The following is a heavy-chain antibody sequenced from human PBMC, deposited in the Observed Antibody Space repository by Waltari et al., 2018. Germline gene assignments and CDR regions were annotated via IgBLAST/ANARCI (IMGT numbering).Heavy chain of an antibody. J-gene: IGHJ4*02. CDR1: GFTFSSYA. Sequence: SGFTFSSYAMSWVRQAPGKGLEWVSAISGSGGSTYYADSVKGRFTISRDNSKNTLYLQMNSLRAEDTAVYYCAKELDGRNNWNYGYFDYWGQGTLVTVSS. CDR3: AKELDGRNNWNYGYFDY. V-gene: IGHV3-23*01. CDR2: ISGSGGST. D-gene: IGHD1-7*01.